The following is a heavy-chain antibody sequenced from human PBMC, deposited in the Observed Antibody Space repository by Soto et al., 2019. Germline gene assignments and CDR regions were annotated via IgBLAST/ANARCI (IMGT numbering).Heavy chain of an antibody. CDR2: IKSKTDGGTT. D-gene: IGHD3-10*01. CDR3: TTAPLLWFGEFDYYMDV. V-gene: IGHV3-15*01. J-gene: IGHJ6*03. CDR1: GFTFSNAW. Sequence: EVQLVESGGGLVKPGGSLRLSCAASGFTFSNAWMSWVRQAPGKGLEWVGRIKSKTDGGTTDYAAPVKGRFTISRDDSKITLYLQMNSLKTEDTAVYYCTTAPLLWFGEFDYYMDVWGKGTTVTVSS.